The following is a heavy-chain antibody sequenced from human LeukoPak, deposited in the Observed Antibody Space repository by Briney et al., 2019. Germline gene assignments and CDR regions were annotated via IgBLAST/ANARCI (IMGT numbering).Heavy chain of an antibody. CDR2: ISSSSNTI. V-gene: IGHV3-48*01. CDR1: GFTLSSYS. Sequence: QAGGSLRLSCAASGFTLSSYSLNWVRQAPGKGLEWVSYISSSSNTIYYADSVKGRFTISRDNAKNSLYLQMNNLRAEDTAVYYCARRLDYWGQGTLVTVSS. CDR3: ARRLDY. J-gene: IGHJ4*02.